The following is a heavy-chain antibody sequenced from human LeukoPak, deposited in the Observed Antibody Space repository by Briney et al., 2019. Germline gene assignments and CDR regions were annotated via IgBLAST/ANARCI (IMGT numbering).Heavy chain of an antibody. CDR2: IYYSGST. CDR3: ARSDTAMVQSYYFDY. Sequence: SETLSLTCTVSGGSISSYYWSWIRQPPGKGLEWIGYIYYSGSTNYNPSLKSRVTISVDTSKNQFSLKLSSVTAADTAVYYCARSDTAMVQSYYFDYWGQGTLVTVSS. CDR1: GGSISSYY. D-gene: IGHD5-18*01. V-gene: IGHV4-59*08. J-gene: IGHJ4*02.